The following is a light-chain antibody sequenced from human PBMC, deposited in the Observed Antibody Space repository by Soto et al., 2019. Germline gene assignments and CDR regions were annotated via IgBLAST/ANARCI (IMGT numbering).Light chain of an antibody. V-gene: IGKV3-15*01. Sequence: EIVMTHSPATLSVSPGERATLSCRASQSVSNNLAWNQQKPGQAPRLLIYGASTSATAIPARFSGRVSGTEFTLTISCLQSEDFAVYFSQQYDNWPYTFGQGTKLEIK. CDR3: QQYDNWPYT. CDR2: GAS. CDR1: QSVSNN. J-gene: IGKJ2*01.